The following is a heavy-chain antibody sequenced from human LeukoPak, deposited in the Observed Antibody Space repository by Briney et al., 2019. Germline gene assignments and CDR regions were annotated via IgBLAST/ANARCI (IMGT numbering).Heavy chain of an antibody. CDR1: GASIRSGDYY. J-gene: IGHJ6*02. V-gene: IGHV4-34*01. D-gene: IGHD2-15*01. CDR2: INHSGST. CDR3: ARGPLGYCSGGSCYYYYYYGMDV. Sequence: SETLSLTCTVSGASIRSGDYYWSWIRQPPGKGLEWIGEINHSGSTNYNPSLKSRVTISVDTSKNQFSLKLSSVTAADTAVYYCARGPLGYCSGGSCYYYYYYGMDVWGQGTTVTVSS.